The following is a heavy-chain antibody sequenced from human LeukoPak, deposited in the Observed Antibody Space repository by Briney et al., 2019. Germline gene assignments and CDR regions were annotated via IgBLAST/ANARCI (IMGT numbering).Heavy chain of an antibody. D-gene: IGHD3-10*01. J-gene: IGHJ4*02. Sequence: SETLSLTCTVSGGSISSYSWSWIRQPPGKGLEWTGYIYHSGSTYYNPSLKSRVTISVVRSKNQFSLKLSSVTAADTAVYYCASLPGGSGSFDYWGQGTLVTVSS. CDR3: ASLPGGSGSFDY. CDR1: GGSISSYS. CDR2: IYHSGST. V-gene: IGHV4-30-2*01.